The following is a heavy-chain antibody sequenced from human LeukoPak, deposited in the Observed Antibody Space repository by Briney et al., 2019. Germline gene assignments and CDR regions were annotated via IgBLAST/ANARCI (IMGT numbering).Heavy chain of an antibody. Sequence: GGSLRLSCVASGITVARNDMNWVRQAPGKGLEWVSVIYTGGNTNHVASVKGRFTISRDSSKNTLYLQMNSLRAEDTAVYYCVRDGGSYYYHGMDVWGQGTMVTVSS. CDR1: GITVARND. CDR2: IYTGGNT. J-gene: IGHJ6*02. CDR3: VRDGGSYYYHGMDV. D-gene: IGHD1-26*01. V-gene: IGHV3-66*01.